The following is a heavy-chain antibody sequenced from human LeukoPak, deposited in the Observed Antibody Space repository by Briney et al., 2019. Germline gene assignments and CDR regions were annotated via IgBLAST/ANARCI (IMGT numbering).Heavy chain of an antibody. D-gene: IGHD3-9*01. CDR3: AKGYDILTGYYSDYLDD. J-gene: IGHJ4*02. V-gene: IGHV3-23*01. CDR2: ISGSGGST. Sequence: GGALRLSCAASGFTFSSYAMSWVRQAPGKGLEWVSPISGSGGSTYYADSVKGRFTISRDNSKNTLYLQMNSLRAEDTAVYYCAKGYDILTGYYSDYLDDRGQGTLVTVSS. CDR1: GFTFSSYA.